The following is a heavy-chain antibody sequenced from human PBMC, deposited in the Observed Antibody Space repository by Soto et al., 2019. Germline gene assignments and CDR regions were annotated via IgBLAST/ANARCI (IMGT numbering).Heavy chain of an antibody. Sequence: EVQLVESGGGLVKPGGSLRLSCAASGFTFSNAWMNWVRQAPGKGLEWVGRIKSKTDGGTTDYAAPVKGRFTISRDDSKNTLYLQMDSLKTEDTAVYYCTTGYCSGGSCYTWGQGTLVTVSS. CDR2: IKSKTDGGTT. CDR3: TTGYCSGGSCYT. J-gene: IGHJ4*02. CDR1: GFTFSNAW. V-gene: IGHV3-15*07. D-gene: IGHD2-15*01.